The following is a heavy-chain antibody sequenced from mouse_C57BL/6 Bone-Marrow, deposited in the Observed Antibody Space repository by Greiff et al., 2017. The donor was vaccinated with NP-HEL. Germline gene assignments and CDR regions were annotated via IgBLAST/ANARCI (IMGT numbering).Heavy chain of an antibody. CDR1: GYTFTTYP. CDR2: FHPYNDDT. V-gene: IGHV1-47*01. Sequence: QVQLQQSGAELVKPGASVKMSCKASGYTFTTYPIEWMKQNHGKSLEWIGNFHPYNDDTKYNEKFKGKATLTVEKSSSTVYLELSRLTSDDSAVYYWARHRPYYYGSSPWYFDYWGQGTTLTVSS. J-gene: IGHJ2*01. D-gene: IGHD1-1*01. CDR3: ARHRPYYYGSSPWYFDY.